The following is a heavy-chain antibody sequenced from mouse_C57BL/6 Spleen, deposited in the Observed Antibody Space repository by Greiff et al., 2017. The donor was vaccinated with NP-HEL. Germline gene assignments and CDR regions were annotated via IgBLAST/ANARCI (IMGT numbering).Heavy chain of an antibody. J-gene: IGHJ3*01. CDR3: ARSYDYEGWFAY. CDR2: ISDGGSYT. Sequence: EVKLMESGGGLVKPRGSLKLSCAASGFTFSSYAMSWVRQTPEKRLEWVATISDGGSYTYYPDNVKGRFTISRDNAKDNLYLQMSHLKSEDTAMYYCARSYDYEGWFAYWGQGTLVTVSA. D-gene: IGHD2-4*01. CDR1: GFTFSSYA. V-gene: IGHV5-4*03.